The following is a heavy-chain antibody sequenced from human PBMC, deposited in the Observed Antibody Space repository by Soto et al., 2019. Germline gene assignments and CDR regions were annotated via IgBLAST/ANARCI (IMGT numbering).Heavy chain of an antibody. CDR2: IIPIFGTA. D-gene: IGHD1-26*01. J-gene: IGHJ6*02. CDR1: GGTFSSYA. V-gene: IGHV1-69*13. Sequence: SVKVSCKASGGTFSSYAISWVRQAPVQGLEWMGGIIPIFGTANYAQKFQGRVTITADESTSTAYMELSRLRSDDTAVYYCARMGRSHYYYGMDVWGQGTTVTVSS. CDR3: ARMGRSHYYYGMDV.